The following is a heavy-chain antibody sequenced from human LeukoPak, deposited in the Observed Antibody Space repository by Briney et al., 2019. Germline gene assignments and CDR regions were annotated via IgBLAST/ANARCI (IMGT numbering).Heavy chain of an antibody. CDR3: ARSPSIVVVTAIGGNFDY. CDR2: INHSGST. J-gene: IGHJ4*02. Sequence: GSLRLSCAASGFTFSDYYMSWIRQPPGKGLEWIGEINHSGSTNYNPSLKSRVTISVDTSKNQFSLKLSSVTAADTAVYYCARSPSIVVVTAIGGNFDYWGQGTLVTVSS. CDR1: GFTFSDYY. D-gene: IGHD2-21*02. V-gene: IGHV4-34*01.